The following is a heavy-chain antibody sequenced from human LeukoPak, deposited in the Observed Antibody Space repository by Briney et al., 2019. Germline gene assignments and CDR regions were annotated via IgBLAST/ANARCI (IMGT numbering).Heavy chain of an antibody. CDR3: ATLPTLYYYDSSGPTRYYYYMDV. J-gene: IGHJ6*03. CDR2: IYYSGRT. Sequence: PSETLSLTCSVPGGSISSSSYYWGWIRQPPGKGLEWIGTIYYSGRTYYNPSLKSRVTISVDTSKNQFSLKLSSVTAADTAVYYCATLPTLYYYDSSGPTRYYYYMDVWGKGTTVTVSS. V-gene: IGHV4-39*07. D-gene: IGHD3-22*01. CDR1: GGSISSSSYY.